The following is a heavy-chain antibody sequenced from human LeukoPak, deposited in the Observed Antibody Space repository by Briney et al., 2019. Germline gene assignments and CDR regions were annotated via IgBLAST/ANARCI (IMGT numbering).Heavy chain of an antibody. J-gene: IGHJ4*02. D-gene: IGHD6-19*01. CDR3: ARLEIHGSGRGRYNNDY. Sequence: PGGSLRLSCAASGFTFSGYWMSWVRQAPGKGLEWVANINQGESEKYYVDSVKGRLTISRDNAKNSLSLQMNSLRAEDTAVYYCARLEIHGSGRGRYNNDYWGQGTLVTVSS. CDR1: GFTFSGYW. V-gene: IGHV3-7*01. CDR2: INQGESEK.